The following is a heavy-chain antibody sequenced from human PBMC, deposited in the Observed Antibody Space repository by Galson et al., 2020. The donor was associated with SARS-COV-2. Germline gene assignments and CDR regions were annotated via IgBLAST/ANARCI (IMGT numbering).Heavy chain of an antibody. D-gene: IGHD1-26*01. CDR3: AKPLLFVGAFDS. V-gene: IGHV3-33*06. CDR1: GFNFNTYG. J-gene: IGHJ4*02. Sequence: GGTLRLSCVGSGFNFNTYGMTRAHHAPGTALARETAIWPAGNKKYYIDSVKGRFTIARDNVQNTMYLQMNSLGVEDTAVYYCAKPLLFVGAFDSWGQGTLVTVSS. CDR2: IWPAGNKK.